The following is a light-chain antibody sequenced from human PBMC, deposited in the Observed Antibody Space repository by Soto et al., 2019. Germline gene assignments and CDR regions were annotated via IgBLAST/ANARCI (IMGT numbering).Light chain of an antibody. V-gene: IGKV3-15*01. CDR3: HQYNTWPLT. CDR2: DAS. Sequence: EIVMTQSPATLSVSPGERATLSCRASQTVTSSFLAWYQRKPGQAPRLLISDASTRATGIPARFNGSGSGTEFTLAISSLQSEDFAIYYCHQYNTWPLTFGGGTKVDIK. CDR1: QTVTSS. J-gene: IGKJ4*01.